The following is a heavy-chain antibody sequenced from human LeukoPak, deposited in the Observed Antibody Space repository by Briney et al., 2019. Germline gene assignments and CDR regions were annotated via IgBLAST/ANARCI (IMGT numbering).Heavy chain of an antibody. CDR2: ISYEGSNK. CDR1: GFTFSSYG. Sequence: PGGSLRLSCAASGFTFSSYGMHWVRQAPGKGLEWVAVISYEGSNKYYADSVKGRFTISRDNSKNTLYLQMNSLRAEDTAVYYCAKDRSSSWYEGPFNGMDVWGQGTTVTVSS. D-gene: IGHD6-13*01. V-gene: IGHV3-30*18. J-gene: IGHJ6*02. CDR3: AKDRSSSWYEGPFNGMDV.